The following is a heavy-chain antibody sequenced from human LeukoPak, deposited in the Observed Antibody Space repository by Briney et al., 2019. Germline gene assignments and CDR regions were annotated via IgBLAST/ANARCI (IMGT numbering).Heavy chain of an antibody. Sequence: GGSLRLSCTASGFIFSSYAMTWVRQAPGKGLEWVSGIDSSGGVTYYSESVRGRFAISRDNSKSTLYLQMNDLRPEDTAMYYCAKASWAGVTTTYFAYWAQGTLVTVSS. CDR1: GFIFSSYA. V-gene: IGHV3-23*05. D-gene: IGHD1-26*01. J-gene: IGHJ4*02. CDR2: IDSSGGVT. CDR3: AKASWAGVTTTYFAY.